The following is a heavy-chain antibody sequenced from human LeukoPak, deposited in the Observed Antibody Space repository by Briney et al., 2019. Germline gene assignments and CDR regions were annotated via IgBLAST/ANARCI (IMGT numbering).Heavy chain of an antibody. CDR2: FDPEDGET. Sequence: ASVKFSCKVSGYTLTALSMHWVRQAPGKGLEWMGGFDPEDGETIYAQKFQGRVTMTEDTSTDTAYMELSSLRSEDTAVYYCATGQLVLYDYWGQGTLVTVSS. CDR3: ATGQLVLYDY. V-gene: IGHV1-24*01. D-gene: IGHD6-6*01. J-gene: IGHJ4*02. CDR1: GYTLTALS.